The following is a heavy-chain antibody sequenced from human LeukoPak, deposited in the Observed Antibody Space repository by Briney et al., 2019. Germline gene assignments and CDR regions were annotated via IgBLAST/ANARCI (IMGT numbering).Heavy chain of an antibody. CDR3: ARGHNTGYYYYYMDV. CDR2: ISSSGSTI. V-gene: IGHV3-11*01. CDR1: GFTFSDYY. Sequence: GGSLRLSCAASGFTFSDYYMSWIRQAPGKGLEWVSYISSSGSTIYYADSVKGRFTISRDNAKNSLYLQMNSLRAEDTAVYYCARGHNTGYYYYYMDVWGKGTTVTVSS. D-gene: IGHD1-1*01. J-gene: IGHJ6*03.